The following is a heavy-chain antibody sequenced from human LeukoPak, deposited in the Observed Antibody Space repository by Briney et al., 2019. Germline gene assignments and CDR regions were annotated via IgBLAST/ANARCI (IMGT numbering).Heavy chain of an antibody. CDR3: ARDLTPAYYDFWSGYYTGTNAFDI. CDR1: GGSFSGYY. D-gene: IGHD3-3*01. CDR2: IYHSGST. V-gene: IGHV4-34*01. Sequence: SQTLSLTCAVYGGSFSGYYWSWIRQPPGKGLEWIGEIYHSGSTNYNPSLKSRVTISVDKSKNQFSLKLSSVTAADTAVYYCARDLTPAYYDFWSGYYTGTNAFDIWGQGTMVTVSP. J-gene: IGHJ3*02.